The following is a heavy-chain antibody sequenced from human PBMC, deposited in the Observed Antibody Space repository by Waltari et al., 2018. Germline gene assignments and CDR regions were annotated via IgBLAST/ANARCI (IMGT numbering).Heavy chain of an antibody. D-gene: IGHD6-19*01. V-gene: IGHV4-34*01. CDR2: INHSGST. Sequence: QVQLQQWGAGLLKPSETLSLTCAVYGGSFSGYYWSWIRQPPGKGLEWIGEINHSGSTNYNPSLKSRVTISVDTSKNQFSLKLSSVTAADTAVYYCARRTPNTVAGRGLGYWGQGTLVTVSS. CDR3: ARRTPNTVAGRGLGY. CDR1: GGSFSGYY. J-gene: IGHJ4*02.